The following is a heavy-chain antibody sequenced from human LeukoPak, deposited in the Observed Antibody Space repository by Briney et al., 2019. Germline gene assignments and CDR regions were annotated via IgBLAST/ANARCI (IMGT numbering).Heavy chain of an antibody. CDR2: ISWNSGSI. Sequence: PGGSLRLSCAVSGFTFDDYAMHWVRQAPGKGLEWVSGISWNSGSIGYADSVKGRFTISRDNAKNSLYLQMNSLRAEDTALYYCAKDSRRACSSTSCFDAFDIWGQGTMVTVSS. CDR3: AKDSRRACSSTSCFDAFDI. J-gene: IGHJ3*02. V-gene: IGHV3-9*01. CDR1: GFTFDDYA. D-gene: IGHD2-2*01.